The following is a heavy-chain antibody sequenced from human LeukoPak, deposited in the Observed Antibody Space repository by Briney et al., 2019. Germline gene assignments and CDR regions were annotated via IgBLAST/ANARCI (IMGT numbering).Heavy chain of an antibody. J-gene: IGHJ1*01. D-gene: IGHD2/OR15-2a*01. CDR2: IYHSGTT. CDR1: GGSITSYF. V-gene: IGHV4-59*01. Sequence: SETLSLTCTVSGGSITSYFWSWIRQPPGRRLEWIGYIYHSGTTNYNPSLKSRVTISADTPKNRFSLRLTSVTAADTAVYYCAQKAPFSPTYSQQWGQGTLVTVSS. CDR3: AQKAPFSPTYSQQ.